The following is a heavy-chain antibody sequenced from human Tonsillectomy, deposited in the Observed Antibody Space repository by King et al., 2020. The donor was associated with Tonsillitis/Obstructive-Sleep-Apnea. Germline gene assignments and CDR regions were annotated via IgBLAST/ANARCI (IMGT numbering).Heavy chain of an antibody. Sequence: VQLQQWGAGLLKPSETLSLTCAVYGGSFSGYYWSWIRQPPGKGLEWIGEINHSGSTNYNPSLKSRVTISVDTSKNQFSLKLSSVTAADTAVYYCARGEIVVVPAANYYYHYMDVWGKGTTVTVSS. J-gene: IGHJ6*03. D-gene: IGHD2-2*01. CDR2: INHSGST. V-gene: IGHV4-34*01. CDR1: GGSFSGYY. CDR3: ARGEIVVVPAANYYYHYMDV.